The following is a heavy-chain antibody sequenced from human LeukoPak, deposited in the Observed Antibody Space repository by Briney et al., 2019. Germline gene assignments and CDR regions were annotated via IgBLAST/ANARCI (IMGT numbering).Heavy chain of an antibody. V-gene: IGHV4-31*03. D-gene: IGHD6-6*01. CDR2: IYYSGST. CDR3: ARAGYSSSSEIDY. J-gene: IGHJ4*02. CDR1: ARSIGSGAYY. Sequence: SQTMSLASPVSARSIGSGAYYWSWIRQHPGKGLEWIGYIYYSGSTYYNPSLKSRVPISVDTSKNQFSLKLSSVTAADTAVYYCARAGYSSSSEIDYWGQGTLVTVSS.